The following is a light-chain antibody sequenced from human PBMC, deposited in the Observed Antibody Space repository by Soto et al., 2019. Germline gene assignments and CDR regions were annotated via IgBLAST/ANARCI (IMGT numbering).Light chain of an antibody. CDR3: SSYTSRSTLV. CDR2: DVS. CDR1: SSDVGGFNY. Sequence: QSVLPQPASVSGSPGQSITFSCTGTSSDVGGFNYVSWYQQHPGKAPKLMIYDVSNRPSGVSNRFSGSKSGNTASLTISGLQAEDEADYYCSSYTSRSTLVFGGGTQLTVL. V-gene: IGLV2-14*01. J-gene: IGLJ3*02.